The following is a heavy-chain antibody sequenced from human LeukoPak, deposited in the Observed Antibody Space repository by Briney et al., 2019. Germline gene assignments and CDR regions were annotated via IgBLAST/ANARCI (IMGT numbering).Heavy chain of an antibody. V-gene: IGHV1-8*01. Sequence: ASVKVSCTASGCTFTSYDINWVRQAPGQGLEWMGWMNPNSGNTGYAQKFQGRVTMTRNTSISTAYMELSSLRSEDTAVYYCARSLLWFGELGYWGQGTLVTVSS. CDR2: MNPNSGNT. CDR1: GCTFTSYD. J-gene: IGHJ4*02. CDR3: ARSLLWFGELGY. D-gene: IGHD3-10*01.